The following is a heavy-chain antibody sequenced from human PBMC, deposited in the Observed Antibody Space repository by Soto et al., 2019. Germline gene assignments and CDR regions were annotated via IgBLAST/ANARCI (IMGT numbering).Heavy chain of an antibody. CDR2: ISGSGTST. CDR3: AKLRDFVVLPAGILDY. CDR1: GFTFSSYA. D-gene: IGHD2-8*01. J-gene: IGHJ4*02. Sequence: GGSLRLSCAASGFTFSSYAMSWVRQAPGKGLEWVSAISGSGTSTYYADSVKGRFTISRDDFKNTLYLQMNSLRTEDTAMYYCAKLRDFVVLPAGILDYWGPGTLVTVSS. V-gene: IGHV3-23*01.